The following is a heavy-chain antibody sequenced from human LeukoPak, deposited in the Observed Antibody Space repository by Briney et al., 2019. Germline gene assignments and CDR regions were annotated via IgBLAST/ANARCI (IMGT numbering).Heavy chain of an antibody. J-gene: IGHJ4*02. V-gene: IGHV3-23*01. Sequence: GGSLRLSCAASGFTFSSYAMSWVRRAPGKGLEWVSAISGSGGSTYYADSVKGRFTISRDNSKNTLYLQMNSLRAEDTAVYYCAKDGYDSSGYRQLYFDYWGQGTLVTVSS. D-gene: IGHD3-22*01. CDR2: ISGSGGST. CDR1: GFTFSSYA. CDR3: AKDGYDSSGYRQLYFDY.